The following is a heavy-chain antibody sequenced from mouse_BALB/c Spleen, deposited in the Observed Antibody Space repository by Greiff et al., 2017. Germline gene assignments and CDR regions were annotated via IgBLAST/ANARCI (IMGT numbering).Heavy chain of an antibody. J-gene: IGHJ4*01. CDR3: AIYGNYDAMDY. D-gene: IGHD2-1*01. CDR1: GFSLTSYG. CDR2: IWSGGST. V-gene: IGHV2-2*02. Sequence: QVQLKESGPGLVQPSQSLSITCTVSGFSLTSYGVHWVRQSPGKGLEWLGVIWSGGSTDYNAAFISRLSISKDNSKSQVFFKMNSLQANDTAIYYCAIYGNYDAMDYWGQGTSVTVSS.